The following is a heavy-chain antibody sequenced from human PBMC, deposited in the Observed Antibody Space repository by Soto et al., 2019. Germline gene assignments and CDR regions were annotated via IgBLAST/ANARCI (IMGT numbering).Heavy chain of an antibody. V-gene: IGHV3-23*01. J-gene: IGHJ3*02. CDR2: ISGSGGST. Sequence: GGSLRLSCAASGFTFSSYAMSWVRQAPGKGLEWVSAISGSGGSTYYADSVKGRFTISRDNSKNTLYLQMNSLRAEDTAVYYCAKPPGHCSSTSCYAAGAFDIWGQGTMVTVSS. D-gene: IGHD2-2*01. CDR3: AKPPGHCSSTSCYAAGAFDI. CDR1: GFTFSSYA.